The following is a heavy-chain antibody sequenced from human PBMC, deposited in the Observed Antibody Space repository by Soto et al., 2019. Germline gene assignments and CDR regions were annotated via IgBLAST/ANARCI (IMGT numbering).Heavy chain of an antibody. CDR3: ARGRGTYVDTAMIFPFDY. Sequence: ASVKVSCKASGYTFTSYDINWVRQATGQGLEWMGWMNPNSGNTGYAQKFQGRVTMTRNTSISAANMELSSLRSEDTAGYYCARGRGTYVDTAMIFPFDYWGQGTLVTVSS. V-gene: IGHV1-8*01. CDR2: MNPNSGNT. CDR1: GYTFTSYD. D-gene: IGHD5-18*01. J-gene: IGHJ4*02.